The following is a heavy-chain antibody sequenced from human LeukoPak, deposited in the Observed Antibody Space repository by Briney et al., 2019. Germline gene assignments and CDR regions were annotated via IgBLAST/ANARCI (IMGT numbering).Heavy chain of an antibody. J-gene: IGHJ6*03. CDR2: IRYDGSKK. V-gene: IGHV3-30*02. Sequence: GGSLRLSCAASGFTFSSYGMHWVRQAPGKGLEWVAFIRYDGSKKYYADSVKGRFTISRDNSKNTLYLQMNSLRAEDTAVYYCAKDRVSMVRGVYYYYYYMDVWGKGTTVTVSS. CDR1: GFTFSSYG. CDR3: AKDRVSMVRGVYYYYYYMDV. D-gene: IGHD3-10*01.